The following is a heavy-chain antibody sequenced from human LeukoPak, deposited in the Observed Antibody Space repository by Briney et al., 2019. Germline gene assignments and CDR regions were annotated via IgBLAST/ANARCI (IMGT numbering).Heavy chain of an antibody. CDR2: IYYSGST. Sequence: SETLSLTCTVSGGSISSSSYYWGWIRQPPGKGLEWIGSIYYSGSTYYNPSLKSRVTISVDTSKNQFSLKLRSVTAADTAVYYCANRWRGFLDPWGQGTLVTVSS. J-gene: IGHJ5*02. V-gene: IGHV4-39*01. CDR3: ANRWRGFLDP. D-gene: IGHD2-15*01. CDR1: GGSISSSSYY.